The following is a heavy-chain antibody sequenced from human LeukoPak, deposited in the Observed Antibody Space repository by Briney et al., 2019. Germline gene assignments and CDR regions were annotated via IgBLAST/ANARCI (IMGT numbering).Heavy chain of an antibody. CDR3: ARGGGNLLPYFDPKYYYYMDV. V-gene: IGHV4-34*01. Sequence: SETLSLTCAVYGGSFSGYYWSWIRQPPEKGLEWVGEINHSGSTNSNPALKTRVTVSVDTSKNQFSLKLSSVTAADTAVYYCARGGGNLLPYFDPKYYYYMDVWGKGTTVTLSS. CDR1: GGSFSGYY. CDR2: INHSGST. D-gene: IGHD3-9*01. J-gene: IGHJ6*03.